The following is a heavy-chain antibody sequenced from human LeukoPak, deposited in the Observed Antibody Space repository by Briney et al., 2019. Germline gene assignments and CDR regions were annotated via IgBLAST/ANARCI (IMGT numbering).Heavy chain of an antibody. J-gene: IGHJ4*02. V-gene: IGHV1-46*01. D-gene: IGHD2-15*01. Sequence: ASVKVSCKASGYTFTSCYMHWVRQAPGQGLECMGIINPSGGSTSYAQKFQGGVTMTRDTSTSTVYMELSSLRSEDTAVYYCARGGGVVVAATGYWGQGTLVTVSS. CDR1: GYTFTSCY. CDR2: INPSGGST. CDR3: ARGGGVVVAATGY.